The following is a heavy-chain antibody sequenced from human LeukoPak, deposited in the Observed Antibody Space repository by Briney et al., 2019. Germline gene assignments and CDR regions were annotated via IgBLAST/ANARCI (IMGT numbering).Heavy chain of an antibody. CDR1: GGSISSYY. CDR3: ARVGDSSGYSAVDY. D-gene: IGHD3-22*01. CDR2: IYYNGST. J-gene: IGHJ4*02. Sequence: SETLSLTCIVSGGSISSYYWSWIRQPPGKGLEWIGYIYYNGSTDYNTSLKSRVTISVDTSKNQFSLKLNSVTAADTAVYYCARVGDSSGYSAVDYWGQGTLLTVSS. V-gene: IGHV4-59*01.